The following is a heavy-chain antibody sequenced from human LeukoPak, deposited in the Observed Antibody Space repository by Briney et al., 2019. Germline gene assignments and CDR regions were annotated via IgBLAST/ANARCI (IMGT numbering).Heavy chain of an antibody. CDR2: IYYGGST. D-gene: IGHD1-7*01. Sequence: SETLSLTCTVSGGSISSGDYYWSWIRQPPGKGLEWIGYIYYGGSTYYNPSLESRVTISVDTSKNQFSLKLSSVTAADTAVYYCAGARTGTTPHYYYYYYMDVWGKGTTVTVSS. J-gene: IGHJ6*03. V-gene: IGHV4-30-4*08. CDR1: GGSISSGDYY. CDR3: AGARTGTTPHYYYYYYMDV.